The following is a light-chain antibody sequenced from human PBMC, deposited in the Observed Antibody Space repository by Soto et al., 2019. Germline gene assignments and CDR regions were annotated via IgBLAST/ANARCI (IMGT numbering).Light chain of an antibody. V-gene: IGKV1-39*01. CDR3: QQTYTPRT. Sequence: DIQMTQSPSSLSASVGDRVTITCRASQSISRHLNWYQQKPGKAPKLLICAASSLQSGVPSRFSGSGSGTDFTLTISSLQPEDFATYYCQQTYTPRTFGQGTKVEVK. J-gene: IGKJ1*01. CDR1: QSISRH. CDR2: AAS.